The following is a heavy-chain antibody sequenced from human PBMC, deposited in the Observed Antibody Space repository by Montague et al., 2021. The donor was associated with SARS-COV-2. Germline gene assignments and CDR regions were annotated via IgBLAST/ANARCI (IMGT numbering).Heavy chain of an antibody. J-gene: IGHJ3*02. CDR3: ARTRGGSYLDAFDI. V-gene: IGHV3-30*04. Sequence: SLRLSCAASGFTFSSYVMHWVRQAPGKGLEWVAVISYDGSNKYYADSVKGRFTISRDNSKNTLYLQMNSLRAEDTAVYYCARTRGGSYLDAFDIWGQGTMVTVSS. CDR2: ISYDGSNK. D-gene: IGHD1-26*01. CDR1: GFTFSSYV.